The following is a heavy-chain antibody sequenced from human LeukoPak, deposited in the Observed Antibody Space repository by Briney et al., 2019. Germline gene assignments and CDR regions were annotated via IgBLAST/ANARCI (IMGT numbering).Heavy chain of an antibody. V-gene: IGHV3-21*01. CDR3: ARDYYDSSGSL. Sequence: PGGSLRLSCAASGFTFSSYSMNWVRQAPGKGLEWVSSITSGSTYIYYADSVKGRFTISRDNARNSLYLQMNSLRAEDTAVYYCARDYYDSSGSLWGQGTMVTVSS. CDR1: GFTFSSYS. J-gene: IGHJ3*01. CDR2: ITSGSTYI. D-gene: IGHD3-22*01.